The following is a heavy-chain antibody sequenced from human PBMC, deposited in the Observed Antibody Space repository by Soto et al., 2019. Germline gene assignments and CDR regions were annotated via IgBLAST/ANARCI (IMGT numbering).Heavy chain of an antibody. Sequence: SETLSLTCTVSGGSISSSSYYWGWIRQPPGKGLEWIGSIYYSGSTYYNPSLKCRVTISVDTSKNQFSLKLSSVTAADTAVYYCASPRRGLWFGELPQPLDYWGQGTLVTVSS. CDR1: GGSISSSSYY. V-gene: IGHV4-39*01. CDR2: IYYSGST. CDR3: ASPRRGLWFGELPQPLDY. J-gene: IGHJ4*02. D-gene: IGHD3-10*01.